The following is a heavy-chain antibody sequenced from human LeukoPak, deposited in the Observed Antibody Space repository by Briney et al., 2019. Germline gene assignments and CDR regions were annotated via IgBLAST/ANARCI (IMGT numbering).Heavy chain of an antibody. Sequence: PSETLSLTCTVPGGSISSYYWSWIRQPPGKGLEWIGRIYTVGSTNYNPSLKSRVTMSVDTSKNQFSLKLSSVTAADTAVYYCARATYYYDSSGYYRYYYFDYWGQGTLVTVSS. J-gene: IGHJ4*02. CDR2: IYTVGST. CDR1: GGSISSYY. V-gene: IGHV4-4*07. D-gene: IGHD3-22*01. CDR3: ARATYYYDSSGYYRYYYFDY.